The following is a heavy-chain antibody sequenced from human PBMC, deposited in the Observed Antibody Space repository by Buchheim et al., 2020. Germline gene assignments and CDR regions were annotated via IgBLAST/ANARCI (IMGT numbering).Heavy chain of an antibody. CDR1: GFTFSNAW. CDR3: TTYTSAYNDY. J-gene: IGHJ4*02. Sequence: EGELVESGGGLVKPGGSLRLSCAASGFTFSNAWMSWFREERRKGLEWVGRIKSKTDGGTADCAAPVKGSFTISRDDSKNTLYLQLNSLKSEDTAVYYCTTYTSAYNDYWGQGTL. CDR2: IKSKTDGGTA. D-gene: IGHD3-16*01. V-gene: IGHV3-15*01.